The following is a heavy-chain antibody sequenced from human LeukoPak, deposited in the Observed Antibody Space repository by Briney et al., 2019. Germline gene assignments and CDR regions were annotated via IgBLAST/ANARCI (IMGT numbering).Heavy chain of an antibody. V-gene: IGHV3-23*01. CDR2: ISGSGGTT. J-gene: IGHJ6*02. D-gene: IGHD6-13*01. Sequence: GGSLRLSCAASGFTFSSYGMSWVRQAPGKGLEWVSGISGSGGTTNYADSVKGRFTISRDNAKNSLYLQMNSLRAEDTAVYYCAGTSAGPGYYNMDVWGQGTTVTVSS. CDR3: AGTSAGPGYYNMDV. CDR1: GFTFSSYG.